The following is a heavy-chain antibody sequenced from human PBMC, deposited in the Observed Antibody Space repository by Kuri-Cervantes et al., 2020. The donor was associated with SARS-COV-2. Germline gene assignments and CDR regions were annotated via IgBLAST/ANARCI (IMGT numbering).Heavy chain of an antibody. CDR1: GFTFSSYA. J-gene: IGHJ4*02. Sequence: GASLKISWAASGFTFSSYAMTWVRQAPGKGLVWVSRINPDGSYTNNADSVKGRFTLSRDNAKNMLFLQMNSLRAEDTAVYYCVRDGDHWNFDYWGQGTLVTVSS. CDR2: INPDGSYT. D-gene: IGHD1-1*01. CDR3: VRDGDHWNFDY. V-gene: IGHV3-74*01.